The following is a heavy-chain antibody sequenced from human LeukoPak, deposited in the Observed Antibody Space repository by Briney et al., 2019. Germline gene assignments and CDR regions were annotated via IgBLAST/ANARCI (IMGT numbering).Heavy chain of an antibody. V-gene: IGHV3-23*01. CDR1: GFTFSNYE. J-gene: IGHJ1*01. CDR3: TKAPVRSCGGAFCYPSDK. Sequence: GGSLRLSCAASGFTFSNYEMNWVRQAPGKGLEWVSATVGSGPDTYHADSVKGRFTVSRDNSRNTLYLQMNSLRVEDTAIYYCTKAPVRSCGGAFCYPSDKWGQGTLVTVSS. CDR2: TVGSGPDT. D-gene: IGHD2-15*01.